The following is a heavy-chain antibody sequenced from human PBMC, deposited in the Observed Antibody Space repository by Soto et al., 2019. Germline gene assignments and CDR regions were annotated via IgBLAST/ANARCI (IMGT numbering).Heavy chain of an antibody. D-gene: IGHD6-19*01. CDR1: GFTFTSYS. Sequence: VGSLRLSCAASGFTFTSYSMNWVRQAPGKGLEWVSSISSSSSYIYYTDSVKGRFTISRDNAKNSLYLQMNSLRAEDTAVYYCARRVGSGWQNYYYYYMDVWGKGTTVTVSS. CDR3: ARRVGSGWQNYYYYYMDV. CDR2: ISSSSSYI. V-gene: IGHV3-21*01. J-gene: IGHJ6*03.